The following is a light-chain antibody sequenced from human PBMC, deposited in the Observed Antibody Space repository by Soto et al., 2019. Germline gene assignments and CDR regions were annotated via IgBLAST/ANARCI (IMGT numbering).Light chain of an antibody. CDR3: LQAYNNPFA. Sequence: AIQITQSPSSLSASVGDRVTISCRASQDIRNNLALYQQQPGKAPNLLIYAASSLQSGVPSRFSGSGSGTGVTLTIRSLQPEEFANYYCLQAYNNPFAFGPGKKVDIK. J-gene: IGKJ3*01. V-gene: IGKV1-6*02. CDR2: AAS. CDR1: QDIRNN.